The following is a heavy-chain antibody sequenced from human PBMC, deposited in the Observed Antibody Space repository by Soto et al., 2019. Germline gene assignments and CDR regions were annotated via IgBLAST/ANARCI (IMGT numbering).Heavy chain of an antibody. Sequence: EVQLVESGGGLVKPGESLRLSCAASGFTFSRAWMSWVRQSPGKGLEWVGRIKTKSDGGTTDYAAPVKGRFTISRDDSEKTVYLQMNSLETDDTAVYYCTRVQAYYYYGMDVWGQGTPVTVSS. D-gene: IGHD1-1*01. CDR3: TRVQAYYYYGMDV. J-gene: IGHJ6*02. CDR2: IKTKSDGGTT. CDR1: GFTFSRAW. V-gene: IGHV3-15*01.